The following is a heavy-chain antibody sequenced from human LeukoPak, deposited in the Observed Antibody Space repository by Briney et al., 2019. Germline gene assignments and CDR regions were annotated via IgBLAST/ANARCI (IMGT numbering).Heavy chain of an antibody. CDR3: ARGGLMVHAHDAFDI. J-gene: IGHJ3*02. CDR2: IYYSGST. V-gene: IGHV4-59*08. CDR1: GASISSYY. Sequence: SETLSLTCTVSGASISSYYWSWVRQPPGKGLECVAYIYYSGSTNSNPSLKSRLTISADTSENQFSLKLSSVTAADTAVYYCARGGLMVHAHDAFDIWGQGTMVTVSS. D-gene: IGHD2-8*01.